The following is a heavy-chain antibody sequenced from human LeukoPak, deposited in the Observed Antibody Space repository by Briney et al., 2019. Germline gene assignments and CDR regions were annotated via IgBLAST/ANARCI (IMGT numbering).Heavy chain of an antibody. CDR2: VNPDSGGI. J-gene: IGHJ3*01. CDR1: GYTFTDNY. Sequence: ASVKVSCKASGYTFTDNYIHWVRQAPGQVLEWMGRVNPDSGGINYAQKFQGRVTMTRDTSINTAFVELRRLRSDDTATYYCARAQNYHDRSGYSDDTFDVWGHGTMITVSS. D-gene: IGHD3-22*01. CDR3: ARAQNYHDRSGYSDDTFDV. V-gene: IGHV1-2*06.